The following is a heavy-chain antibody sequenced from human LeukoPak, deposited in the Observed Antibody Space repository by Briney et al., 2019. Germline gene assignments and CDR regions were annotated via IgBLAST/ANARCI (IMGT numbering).Heavy chain of an antibody. CDR3: ARDFSGSSGGY. V-gene: IGHV4-59*01. CDR1: GGSMGSYY. J-gene: IGHJ4*02. CDR2: MYYNGST. Sequence: SETLSLTCTVSGGSMGSYYWSWIRQPPGKGLEWIGYMYYNGSTKYNPSLQSRVTISVDTPKNQFSLKLSSVTAADTAVYYCARDFSGSSGGYWGQGTLVTVSS. D-gene: IGHD3-10*01.